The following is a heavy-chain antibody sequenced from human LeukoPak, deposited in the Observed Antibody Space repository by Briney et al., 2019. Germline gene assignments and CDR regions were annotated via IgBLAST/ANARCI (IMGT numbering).Heavy chain of an antibody. CDR3: ARGRDGYNLVDAFDI. CDR2: ISSSSIYI. Sequence: PGGSLRLSCSASGFTFSNYRMNWVRQAPGRGLEWVSSISSSSIYIYYADSLRGRFTISRDNAKKSLYLQMNSQRAEDTAVYYCARGRDGYNLVDAFDIWGQGIMVTVSS. CDR1: GFTFSNYR. J-gene: IGHJ3*02. V-gene: IGHV3-21*01. D-gene: IGHD5-24*01.